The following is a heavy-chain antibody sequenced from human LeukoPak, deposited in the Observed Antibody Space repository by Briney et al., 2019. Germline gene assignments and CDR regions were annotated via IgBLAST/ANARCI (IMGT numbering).Heavy chain of an antibody. V-gene: IGHV3-7*03. Sequence: PGESLRLSCTASGFTFSNYRMSWIRQAPGKGLEWVANVKQDGSEKYYVDSVKGRFSISRDNAKSSLDLQMNNLRAEDTAVYYCATTQTFDYWGQGTLVTVSS. CDR1: GFTFSNYR. CDR3: ATTQTFDY. J-gene: IGHJ4*02. CDR2: VKQDGSEK. D-gene: IGHD2-15*01.